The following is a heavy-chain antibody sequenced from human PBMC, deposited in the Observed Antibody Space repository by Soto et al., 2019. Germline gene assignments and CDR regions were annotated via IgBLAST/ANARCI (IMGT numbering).Heavy chain of an antibody. V-gene: IGHV1-2*04. Sequence: ASVKVSCEASGYTFTGYYMHWVRQAPGQGLEWMGWINRNSGGTNYAQKFQGWVTMTRDTSISTAYMELSRLRSDDTAVYYCARSYGDPDFDYWGQGTLVTVSS. CDR1: GYTFTGYY. CDR2: INRNSGGT. J-gene: IGHJ4*02. D-gene: IGHD4-17*01. CDR3: ARSYGDPDFDY.